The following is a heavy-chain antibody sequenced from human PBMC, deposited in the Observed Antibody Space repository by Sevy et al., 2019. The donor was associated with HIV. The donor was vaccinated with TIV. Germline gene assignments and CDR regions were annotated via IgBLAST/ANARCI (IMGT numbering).Heavy chain of an antibody. V-gene: IGHV3-20*03. D-gene: IGHD2-21*02. CDR2: INWNGAGK. J-gene: IGHJ4*02. Sequence: GGSLRLSFAASGFTFNDYDMSWVRQAPGKGLKWVSAINWNGAGKSYADSVKGRFTVSRDNAKNSLYLQMNTLRVEDTAFYYCAREKFCGGDCYYFDYWGQGILVTVSS. CDR3: AREKFCGGDCYYFDY. CDR1: GFTFNDYD.